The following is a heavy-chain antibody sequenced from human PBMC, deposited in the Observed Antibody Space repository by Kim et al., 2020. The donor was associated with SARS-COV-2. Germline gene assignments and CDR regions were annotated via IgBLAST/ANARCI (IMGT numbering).Heavy chain of an antibody. J-gene: IGHJ4*02. Sequence: NYNPSLKSRVTISVDTSKNQFSLKLSSVTAADTAVYYCARGRIAARPIDYWDQGTLVTVSS. V-gene: IGHV4-34*01. D-gene: IGHD6-6*01. CDR3: ARGRIAARPIDY.